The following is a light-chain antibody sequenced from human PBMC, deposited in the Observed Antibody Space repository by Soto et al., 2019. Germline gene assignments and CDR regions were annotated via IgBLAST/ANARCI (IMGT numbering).Light chain of an antibody. Sequence: QSALTQPASVSGSPGQSITISCIGTNSDVGGHTLVSWYQQHPGKAPRPLIYGGSERPSGVSDRFSGSKSGNTASLTISGLQAEDEADYYCCSYAGGRTYVFGTGTKVT. J-gene: IGLJ1*01. CDR2: GGS. CDR3: CSYAGGRTYV. CDR1: NSDVGGHTL. V-gene: IGLV2-23*01.